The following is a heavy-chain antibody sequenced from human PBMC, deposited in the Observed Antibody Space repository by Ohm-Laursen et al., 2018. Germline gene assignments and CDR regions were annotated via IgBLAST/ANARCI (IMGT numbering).Heavy chain of an antibody. CDR3: ARAVRYQLLSDP. Sequence: GASVKVSCKASGYTFSSYDIIWVRQASRQGPEWMGWMNPNSHNTGYARKFRGRVSMTSDSSISTAYMELYSLTSEDTATYYCARAVRYQLLSDPWGQGTLVTVSS. CDR1: GYTFSSYD. J-gene: IGHJ5*02. CDR2: MNPNSHNT. D-gene: IGHD4-23*01. V-gene: IGHV1-8*01.